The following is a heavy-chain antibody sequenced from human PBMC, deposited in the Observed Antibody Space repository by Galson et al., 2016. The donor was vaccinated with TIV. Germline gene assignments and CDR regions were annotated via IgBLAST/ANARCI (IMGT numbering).Heavy chain of an antibody. CDR1: GFIVSDNY. J-gene: IGHJ6*02. Sequence: SLRLSCAASGFIVSDNYMSWVRQAPGKGLEWVSVIYGGGATSYADSVRGRFTISRDSSKNTLYLQMTSLRAEDTAVDYCARDRYYDASGYYFYDYGMDVWGQGTTVTVSS. CDR2: IYGGGAT. CDR3: ARDRYYDASGYYFYDYGMDV. D-gene: IGHD3-3*01. V-gene: IGHV3-53*01.